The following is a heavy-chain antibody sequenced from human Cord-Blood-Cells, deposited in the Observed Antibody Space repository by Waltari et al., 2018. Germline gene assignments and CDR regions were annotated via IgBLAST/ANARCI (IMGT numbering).Heavy chain of an antibody. D-gene: IGHD6-13*01. CDR2: IYYSGST. J-gene: IGHJ2*01. V-gene: IGHV4-39*01. CDR3: ARRIAAAAWYFDL. Sequence: QLQLQESGPGLVKPSETLSLTCTVSGGSISSSSYYWGWIRQPPGKGLEWIGRIYYSGSTYYNPSLKSRVTISVDTSKNQFSLKLSSVTAADTAVYYCARRIAAAAWYFDLWGRGTLVTVSS. CDR1: GGSISSSSYY.